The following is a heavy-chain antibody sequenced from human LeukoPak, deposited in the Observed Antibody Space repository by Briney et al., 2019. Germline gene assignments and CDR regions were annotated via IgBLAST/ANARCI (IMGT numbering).Heavy chain of an antibody. CDR2: IIPIFGTA. V-gene: IGHV1-69*05. D-gene: IGHD5-18*01. J-gene: IGHJ4*02. CDR1: GGTFSSYA. CDR3: ARPRHTAMVIGFDY. Sequence: SVKVSCKASGGTFSSYAISWVRQAPGQGLEWMGGIIPIFGTANYAQKFQGRVTITTDESTSTAYMELSSLRSEDKAVYYCARPRHTAMVIGFDYWGQGTLVTVSS.